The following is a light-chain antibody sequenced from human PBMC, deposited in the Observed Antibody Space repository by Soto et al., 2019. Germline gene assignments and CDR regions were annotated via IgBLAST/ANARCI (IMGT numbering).Light chain of an antibody. J-gene: IGLJ1*01. Sequence: QAVVTQEPSPTVSPGGTVTLTCGSSTGAVTNGHYPYWFQQKPGQAPRTLIYDTTNRHSWTPARFSGSLLWGKAALTLSGAQPEDEAAYYCLLSYNGPYVFGTGTKVTVL. V-gene: IGLV7-46*01. CDR1: TGAVTNGHY. CDR2: DTT. CDR3: LLSYNGPYV.